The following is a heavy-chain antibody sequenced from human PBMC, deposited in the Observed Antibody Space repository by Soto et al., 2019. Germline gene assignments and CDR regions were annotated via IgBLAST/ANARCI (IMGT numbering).Heavy chain of an antibody. J-gene: IGHJ5*02. Sequence: EVHLVDSGGGLVQPGGSLRLSCVASGFPFSSYWMSWVRQAPGKGLGWVANIKEDGSDKYYVDSVKGRFTISRDNAKNSLYLQMNSLRVEDTAVYYCVGVSLTGSWGQGTLVAVSS. CDR3: VGVSLTGS. D-gene: IGHD3-9*01. CDR1: GFPFSSYW. CDR2: IKEDGSDK. V-gene: IGHV3-7*01.